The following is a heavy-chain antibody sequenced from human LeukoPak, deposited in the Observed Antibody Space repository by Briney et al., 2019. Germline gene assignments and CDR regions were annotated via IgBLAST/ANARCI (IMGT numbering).Heavy chain of an antibody. V-gene: IGHV3-30-3*01. CDR2: ISYDGSNK. D-gene: IGHD6-19*01. J-gene: IGHJ6*03. CDR3: ARDLYGSGWLHYYYYYMDV. CDR1: GFTFSSYA. Sequence: PGRSLRLSCAASGFTFSSYAMHWVRQAPGKGLEWVSVISYDGSNKYYADSVKGRFTISRDNSKNKMYLQMNSLRAEDTAVYYCARDLYGSGWLHYYYYYMDVWGKGTTVTVSS.